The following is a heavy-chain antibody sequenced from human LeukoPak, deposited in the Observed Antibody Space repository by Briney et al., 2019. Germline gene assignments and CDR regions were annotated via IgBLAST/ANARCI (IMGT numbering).Heavy chain of an antibody. D-gene: IGHD5-12*01. J-gene: IGHJ4*02. V-gene: IGHV3-74*01. CDR3: ETKRGVAPPPDS. CDR2: INTDGTVT. Sequence: GGALRLSCAPSLFTFSEYWILWVRQAPGKRLESVSRINTDGTVTTYADSVKGRFTVSRDNADNTMFLQMDSVADEDPAVYYCETKRGVAPPPDSWGQGTPVTVSS. CDR1: LFTFSEYW.